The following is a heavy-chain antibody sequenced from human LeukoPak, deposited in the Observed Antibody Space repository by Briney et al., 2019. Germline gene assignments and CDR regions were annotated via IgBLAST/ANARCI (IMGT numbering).Heavy chain of an antibody. Sequence: SETLSLTCTVSGGSISSSSYNWGWIRQPPGKGLEWIGSVYYSGSTYYNPSLKSRVTMSVDTSKNQFSLKLSSVTAADTAVYYCARPYSSSWYYFDYWGQGTLVTVSS. D-gene: IGHD6-13*01. CDR1: GGSISSSSYN. J-gene: IGHJ4*02. CDR3: ARPYSSSWYYFDY. CDR2: VYYSGST. V-gene: IGHV4-39*07.